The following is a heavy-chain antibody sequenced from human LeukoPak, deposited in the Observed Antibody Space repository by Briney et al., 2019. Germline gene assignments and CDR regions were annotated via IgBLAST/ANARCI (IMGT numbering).Heavy chain of an antibody. D-gene: IGHD6-6*01. V-gene: IGHV4-30-4*08. CDR1: GGSINTSDYY. J-gene: IGHJ4*02. CDR2: IFYSGST. CDR3: ATTARHCSDY. Sequence: KPSETLSLTCTVAGGSINTSDYYWAWIRQPPGKGLEWIGYIFYSGSTYYNPSLKSRLLISMDTSQNQFSLRLSSVTAAATAVYYCATTARHCSDYWGQGTLVTVSS.